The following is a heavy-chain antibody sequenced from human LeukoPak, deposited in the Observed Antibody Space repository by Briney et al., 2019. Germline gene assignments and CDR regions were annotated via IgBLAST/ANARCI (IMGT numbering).Heavy chain of an antibody. CDR1: GFTLSSYA. CDR2: IRDSGGGT. Sequence: GGSLRLSCGASGFTLSSYAMGWVRQAPGRGREWVSSIRDSGGGTYYADSVKGRYTISRDNSKNMLFLQMDSLRAEDTAVYYCAKDRGIIAAGTDYWGQGTLVTVSS. J-gene: IGHJ4*02. CDR3: AKDRGIIAAGTDY. D-gene: IGHD6-13*01. V-gene: IGHV3-23*01.